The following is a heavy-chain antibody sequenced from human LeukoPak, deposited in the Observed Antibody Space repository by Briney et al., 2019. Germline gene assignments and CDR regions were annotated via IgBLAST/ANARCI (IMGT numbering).Heavy chain of an antibody. V-gene: IGHV7-4-1*02. CDR2: INTNTGNP. D-gene: IGHD5-24*01. CDR3: ARDKVEMATMNWFDP. CDR1: GYTFTSYA. Sequence: GASVKVSCKASGYTFTSYAMNWVRQAPGQGLEWMGWINTNTGNPTYAQGFTGRFVFSLDTSVSTAYLQISSLKAEDTAVYYCARDKVEMATMNWFDPWGQGTLVTVSS. J-gene: IGHJ5*02.